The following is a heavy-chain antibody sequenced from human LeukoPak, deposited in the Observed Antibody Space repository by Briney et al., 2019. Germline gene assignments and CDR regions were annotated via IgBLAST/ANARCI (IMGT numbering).Heavy chain of an antibody. Sequence: ASVKVSCKASGYTFTIYYIHWVRQAPGQGLEWMGLINPSGGSTNYAQKFQGRVTMTRDTSTSTVYMELSSLRSEDTAVYYCARGPRITLVRGGQWYYYMDVWGKGTTVTISS. CDR3: ARGPRITLVRGGQWYYYMDV. D-gene: IGHD3-10*01. V-gene: IGHV1-46*01. CDR2: INPSGGST. J-gene: IGHJ6*03. CDR1: GYTFTIYY.